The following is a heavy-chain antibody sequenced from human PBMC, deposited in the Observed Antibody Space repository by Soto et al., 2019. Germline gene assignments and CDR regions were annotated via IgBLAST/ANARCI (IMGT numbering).Heavy chain of an antibody. CDR2: ISGSGGST. J-gene: IGHJ5*02. CDR1: GFTFSIYA. CDR3: ARLDSTNWFNP. V-gene: IGHV3-23*01. D-gene: IGHD3-9*01. Sequence: GGSLRLSCAASGFTFSIYAMSWVRQAPGKGLEWVSAISGSGGSTYHADSVKGRFTISRDNSKNTLYLQMNSLRAEDTAVYYCARLDSTNWFNPWGQGTLVTVSS.